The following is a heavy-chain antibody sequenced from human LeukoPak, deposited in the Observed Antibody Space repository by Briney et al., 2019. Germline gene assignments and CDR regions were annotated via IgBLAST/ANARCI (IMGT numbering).Heavy chain of an antibody. CDR2: IYTSGST. V-gene: IGHV4-4*07. D-gene: IGHD2-2*01. J-gene: IGHJ6*03. CDR1: GGSISSYY. Sequence: SETLSLTCTVSGGSISSYYWSWIRQPAGKGLEWIGRIYTSGSTNYNPSLKSRVTMSVDTSKNQFSLKLSSVTAADTAVYYCARVTCSSTSCYVYYYYYMDVWGKGTTVTVSS. CDR3: ARVTCSSTSCYVYYYYYMDV.